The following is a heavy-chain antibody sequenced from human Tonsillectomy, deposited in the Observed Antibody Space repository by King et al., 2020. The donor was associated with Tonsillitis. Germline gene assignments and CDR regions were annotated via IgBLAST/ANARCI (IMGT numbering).Heavy chain of an antibody. CDR3: ARGDNYYDSSGYYSGGSDLDY. D-gene: IGHD3-22*01. CDR2: ISSSSSTI. V-gene: IGHV3-48*01. CDR1: GFTFSSYS. J-gene: IGHJ4*02. Sequence: VQLVESGGGLVQPGGSLRLSCAASGFTFSSYSMNWVRQAPGKGLEWVSYISSSSSTIYYADSVKGRFTISRDNAKNSLYLQMNSLRAEDTAVYYFARGDNYYDSSGYYSGGSDLDYWGQGTLVTVSS.